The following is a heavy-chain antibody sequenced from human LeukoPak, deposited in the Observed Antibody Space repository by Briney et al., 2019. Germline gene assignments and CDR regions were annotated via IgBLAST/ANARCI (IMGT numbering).Heavy chain of an antibody. Sequence: ASVKVSCKASGGTFSSYAISWVRQAPGQGLEWMGGIIPIFGTANYAQKSQGRVTITTDESTSTAYMELSSLRSEDTAVYCCARDSPLTEQFAFDYWGQGTLVTVSS. V-gene: IGHV1-69*05. J-gene: IGHJ4*02. D-gene: IGHD1-14*01. CDR3: ARDSPLTEQFAFDY. CDR2: IIPIFGTA. CDR1: GGTFSSYA.